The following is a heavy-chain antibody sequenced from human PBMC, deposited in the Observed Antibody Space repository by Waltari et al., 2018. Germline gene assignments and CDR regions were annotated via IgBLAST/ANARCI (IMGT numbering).Heavy chain of an antibody. D-gene: IGHD3-16*02. CDR3: ATAARRRDVGDLS. CDR2: ISGSSSTI. CDR1: GLIVSAHY. V-gene: IGHV3-48*01. J-gene: IGHJ4*02. Sequence: EVQLVESGGGLIQPGGSLRLSCAASGLIVSAHYMKWVSQAPGKWVEWVSYISGSSSTIYYADSVKGRFTISRDNAKNSMHLQMSSLRAEDTAVYYCATAARRRDVGDLSWGQGTLVTVSS.